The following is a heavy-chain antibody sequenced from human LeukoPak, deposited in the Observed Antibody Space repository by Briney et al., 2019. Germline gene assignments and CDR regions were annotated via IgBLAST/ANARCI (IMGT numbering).Heavy chain of an antibody. Sequence: SQTLSLTCAVSGGSISSGGYSWSWIRQPPGTGLEWLGYIYHSGSTYYNPSLKSRVTISVDRSKNQFSLKLSSVTAADTAVYYCAREGGYSPRGGMDVWGQGTTVTVSS. D-gene: IGHD3-22*01. CDR3: AREGGYSPRGGMDV. V-gene: IGHV4-30-2*01. CDR1: GGSISSGGYS. CDR2: IYHSGST. J-gene: IGHJ6*02.